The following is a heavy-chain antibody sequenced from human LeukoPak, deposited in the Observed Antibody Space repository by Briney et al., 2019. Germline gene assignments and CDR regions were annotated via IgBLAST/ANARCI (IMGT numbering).Heavy chain of an antibody. CDR2: IYSGGST. V-gene: IGHV3-66*01. CDR1: GFTVSSHY. CDR3: ARDLRVGAISFDY. J-gene: IGHJ4*02. D-gene: IGHD1-26*01. Sequence: GGSLRLSCAASGFTVSSHYMSWVRQAPGKGLEWVSLIYSGGSTYYADSVKGRFTISRDNSKNTLYLQMNNLRGEDTAVYYCARDLRVGAISFDYWGQGTLVTVSS.